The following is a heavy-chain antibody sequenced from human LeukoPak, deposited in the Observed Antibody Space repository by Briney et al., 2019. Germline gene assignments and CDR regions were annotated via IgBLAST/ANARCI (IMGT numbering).Heavy chain of an antibody. Sequence: SETLSLTCAVYGGSFSGYYWSWIRQPPRKGLEWIGEINHSGSTNYNPPLKSRVTISVDTSKNQFSLKLSSVTAADTAVYYCARGRIVVRGCDYWGQGTLVTVSS. D-gene: IGHD2-21*01. J-gene: IGHJ4*02. CDR1: GGSFSGYY. CDR2: INHSGST. CDR3: ARGRIVVRGCDY. V-gene: IGHV4-34*01.